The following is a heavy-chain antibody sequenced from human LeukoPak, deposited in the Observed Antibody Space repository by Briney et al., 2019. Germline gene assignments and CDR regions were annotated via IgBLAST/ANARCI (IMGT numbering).Heavy chain of an antibody. D-gene: IGHD4-17*01. CDR1: GFTFSSYT. V-gene: IGHV3-21*01. CDR3: ARGRDSDYAFDY. CDR2: ISSGSTNI. Sequence: GGSLRLSCAASGFTFSSYTINCVRKAPGKGLEWVSSISSGSTNIYYADSVKGRFTISRDNAKNSLYLQIHSLRDEDTAVYYCARGRDSDYAFDYWGQGTLVTVSS. J-gene: IGHJ4*02.